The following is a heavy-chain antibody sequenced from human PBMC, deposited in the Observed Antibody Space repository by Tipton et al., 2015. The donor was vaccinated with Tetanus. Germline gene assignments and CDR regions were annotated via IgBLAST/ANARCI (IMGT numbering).Heavy chain of an antibody. CDR2: SWYDGTDQ. J-gene: IGHJ4*02. D-gene: IGHD2-15*01. Sequence: SLRLSCAASGFTFSRHNMHWVRQAPGKGLEWVAVSWYDGTDQYYADSVKGRFTLSRDNSKNTLYLQMNSLRAEDTALYYCAREADCSGGSCFSGDFDNWGQGTQVTVSS. CDR1: GFTFSRHN. V-gene: IGHV3-33*08. CDR3: AREADCSGGSCFSGDFDN.